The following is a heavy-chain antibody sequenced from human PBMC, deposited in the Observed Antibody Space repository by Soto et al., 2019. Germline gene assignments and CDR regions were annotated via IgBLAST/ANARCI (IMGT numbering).Heavy chain of an antibody. CDR3: ARDALLEWLAPNYYYYGMDV. V-gene: IGHV4-4*07. J-gene: IGHJ6*02. CDR2: IYTSGST. CDR1: GGSISSYY. Sequence: QVQLQESGPGLVKPSETLSLTCTVSGGSISSYYWSWIRQPAGKGLEWIGRIYTSGSTNYHPSLKSRVTMSVDTSKNQFSLKLSSVTAADTDVYYCARDALLEWLAPNYYYYGMDVWGQGTTVTVSS. D-gene: IGHD3-3*01.